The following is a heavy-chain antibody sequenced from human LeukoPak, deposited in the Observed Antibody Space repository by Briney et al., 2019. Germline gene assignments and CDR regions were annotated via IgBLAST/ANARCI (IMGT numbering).Heavy chain of an antibody. V-gene: IGHV3-21*01. CDR3: AKDSTAWFGEQHGGY. D-gene: IGHD3-10*01. J-gene: IGHJ4*02. CDR1: GFTFSSYS. CDR2: ISSSSSYI. Sequence: GGSLRLSCAASGFTFSSYSMNWVRQAPGKGLEWVSSISSSSSYIYYADSVKGRFTISRDNSKNTLYLQMNSLRAEDTAVYYCAKDSTAWFGEQHGGYWSQGTLVTVSS.